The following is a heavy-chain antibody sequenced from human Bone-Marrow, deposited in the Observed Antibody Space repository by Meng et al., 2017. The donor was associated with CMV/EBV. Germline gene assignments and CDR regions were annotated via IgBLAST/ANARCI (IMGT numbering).Heavy chain of an antibody. D-gene: IGHD1-1*01. J-gene: IGHJ6*01. CDR2: ISSSSSYI. V-gene: IGHV3-21*01. Sequence: GGSLSLSCAASGFTFSSYSMNWVRQAPGKGLEWVSSISSSSSYIYYADSVKGRFTISRDNAKNSLYLQMNSLRAEDTAVYYCARVISLEPTPSFYYYYGMDVWGQGTTVTVSS. CDR1: GFTFSSYS. CDR3: ARVISLEPTPSFYYYYGMDV.